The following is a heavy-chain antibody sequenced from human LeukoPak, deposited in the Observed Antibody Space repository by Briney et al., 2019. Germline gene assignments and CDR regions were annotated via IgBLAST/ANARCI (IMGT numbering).Heavy chain of an antibody. CDR3: ARVSVVVPADNWFDP. J-gene: IGHJ5*02. CDR2: IYYSGST. CDR1: GGSISSGGYY. V-gene: IGHV4-31*03. D-gene: IGHD2-2*01. Sequence: PSETLSLTCTVSGGSISSGGYYWSWIRQHPGKGLEWIGYIYYSGSTYYNPSLKSRVTISVDTSKNQFSLKLSSVTAADPAVYYCARVSVVVPADNWFDPWGQGTLVTVSS.